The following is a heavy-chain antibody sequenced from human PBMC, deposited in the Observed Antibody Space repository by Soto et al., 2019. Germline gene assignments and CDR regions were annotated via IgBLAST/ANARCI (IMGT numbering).Heavy chain of an antibody. CDR2: IRSKSYGGTT. V-gene: IGHV3-49*03. CDR3: TRARAVVVYYHGSGPDSQFDY. Sequence: GGSLRLSCTASGFTFGDYAMNWFRQVPGKGLEWVGFIRSKSYGGTTEYAASVKGRFTISRDDSRSIAYLQMNSLKTEDTGVYYCTRARAVVVYYHGSGPDSQFDYWGQGTLVTVSS. J-gene: IGHJ4*02. D-gene: IGHD3-10*01. CDR1: GFTFGDYA.